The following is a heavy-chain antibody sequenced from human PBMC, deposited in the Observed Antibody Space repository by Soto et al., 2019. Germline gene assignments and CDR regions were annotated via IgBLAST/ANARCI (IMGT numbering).Heavy chain of an antibody. D-gene: IGHD3-10*01. CDR2: ISGTGGGT. CDR1: GFTFSNYA. J-gene: IGHJ6*02. CDR3: AKRAFYGSGIPNYYGMDV. V-gene: IGHV3-23*01. Sequence: EVHLLESAGGWVQPGGSLRLSCAASGFTFSNYAMTWVRQAPGKGLEWVSVISGTGGGTNNADSAKGRFTTSRDNSKNTLYLQMNSLRAEDTAVYYCAKRAFYGSGIPNYYGMDVWGQGTAVTVSS.